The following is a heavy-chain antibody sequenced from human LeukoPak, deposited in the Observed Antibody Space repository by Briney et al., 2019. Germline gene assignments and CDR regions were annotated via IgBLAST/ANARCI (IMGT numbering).Heavy chain of an antibody. CDR1: GFTFTSSA. CDR2: IVVGSGNT. J-gene: IGHJ4*02. V-gene: IGHV1-58*01. CDR3: AAVYGDPKGY. D-gene: IGHD4-17*01. Sequence: SVQFSCQASGFTFTSSAVQWVRPARGQRLEWIGWIVVGSGNTNYAQKSQERVAITRDMSTSTAYMELSSLRSEDTAVYYCAAVYGDPKGYWGQGTLVTVSS.